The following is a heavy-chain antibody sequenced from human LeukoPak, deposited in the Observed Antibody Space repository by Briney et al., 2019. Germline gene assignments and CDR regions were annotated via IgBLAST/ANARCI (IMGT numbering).Heavy chain of an antibody. CDR2: ISGSGGST. J-gene: IGHJ5*02. Sequence: GGSLRLSCAASGFTFSSYSMNWVRQAPGKGLEWVSAISGSGGSTYYADSVKGRFTISRDNSKNTLYLQMNSLRAEDTAVYYCARGPYYDFWSGSASDNWFDPWGQGTLVTVSS. V-gene: IGHV3-23*01. CDR3: ARGPYYDFWSGSASDNWFDP. CDR1: GFTFSSYS. D-gene: IGHD3-3*01.